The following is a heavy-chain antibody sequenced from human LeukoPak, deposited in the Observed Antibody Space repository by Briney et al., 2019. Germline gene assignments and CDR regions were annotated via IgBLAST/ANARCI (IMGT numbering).Heavy chain of an antibody. J-gene: IGHJ5*02. CDR3: VRDLGLAVAGYNWFDP. D-gene: IGHD6-19*01. CDR1: GDSISSGASY. CDR2: IHTSGST. Sequence: SETLSLTCTVSGDSISSGASYWSWIRQPAGKGLEWLGRIHTSGSTIYNPSLKSRVTMSVHTSKNQFSLNLTSVTAADTAVYYCVRDLGLAVAGYNWFDPWGQGTLVTVSS. V-gene: IGHV4-61*02.